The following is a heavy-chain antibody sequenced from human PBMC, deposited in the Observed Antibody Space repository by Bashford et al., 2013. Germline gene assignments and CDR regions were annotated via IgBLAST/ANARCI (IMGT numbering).Heavy chain of an antibody. CDR3: ARSGAIYGSGSSYFDY. J-gene: IGHJ4*02. CDR1: GYTFNSYY. CDR2: INPSGGST. V-gene: IGHV1-46*02. D-gene: IGHD3-10*01. Sequence: ASVKVSCKASGYTFNSYYMHWVRQAPGQGLEWMGIINPSGGSTTYAQKFQGRVTMTRDTSTSTVYMELSSLRSEDTAVYYCARSGAIYGSGSSYFDYWGQGTLVTVSS.